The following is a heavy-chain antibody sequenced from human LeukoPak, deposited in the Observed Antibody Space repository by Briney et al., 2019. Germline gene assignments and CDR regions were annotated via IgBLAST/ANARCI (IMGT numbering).Heavy chain of an antibody. Sequence: GGSLRLSCAASGFTFSTYAMSWVRQAPGQGLEWVSSISGDGGSTYYAESVKGRFTISRVNSKNTLYLQMNSLRAEDTAVYYCAKRPDCSTTNCFRFEYWGQGTLVTVSS. J-gene: IGHJ4*02. D-gene: IGHD2-2*01. CDR2: ISGDGGST. V-gene: IGHV3-23*01. CDR1: GFTFSTYA. CDR3: AKRPDCSTTNCFRFEY.